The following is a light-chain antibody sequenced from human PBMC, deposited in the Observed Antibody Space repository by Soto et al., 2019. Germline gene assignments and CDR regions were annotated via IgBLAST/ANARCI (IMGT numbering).Light chain of an antibody. Sequence: DIQMTQSPSTLSASIGDRVTITCRASQNINNWIAWYQQKPGKAPKFLIYDASTLESGVPSRFSGSGFGTEFSRTIGSLQPDDFGSYYCRHMRTFEQGTKVEMK. J-gene: IGKJ1*01. CDR3: RHMRT. CDR1: QNINNW. V-gene: IGKV1-5*01. CDR2: DAS.